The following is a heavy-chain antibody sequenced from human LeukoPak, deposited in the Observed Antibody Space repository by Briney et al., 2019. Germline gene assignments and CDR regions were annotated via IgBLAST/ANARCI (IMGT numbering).Heavy chain of an antibody. CDR2: AHFSGST. Sequence: SETLSLTCAVSSASLTSHHWAWIRQPARKRLAWVGRAHFSGSTNYNPSLRGRVAISLDKSKNELSLTLNSVSAADTAVYYCARDDSSRDDSGGYHFWGRGVLVTVSS. V-gene: IGHV4-4*07. D-gene: IGHD3-22*01. J-gene: IGHJ4*02. CDR3: ARDDSSRDDSGGYHF. CDR1: SASLTSHH.